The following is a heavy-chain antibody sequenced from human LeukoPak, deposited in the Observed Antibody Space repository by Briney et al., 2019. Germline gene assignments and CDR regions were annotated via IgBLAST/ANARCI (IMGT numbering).Heavy chain of an antibody. CDR1: GFTFGGYG. CDR3: TRYNNDHFDY. D-gene: IGHD1-14*01. CDR2: IAYDGSRA. V-gene: IGHV3-33*01. J-gene: IGHJ4*02. Sequence: GGSLRLSCAGSGFTFGGYGMHWFRQTPGKGLEWVAVIAYDGSRAIYADSVKGRFTISRDNSKNTMSVQMDDLRAEDTAVYYCTRYNNDHFDYWGQGTLVTVSS.